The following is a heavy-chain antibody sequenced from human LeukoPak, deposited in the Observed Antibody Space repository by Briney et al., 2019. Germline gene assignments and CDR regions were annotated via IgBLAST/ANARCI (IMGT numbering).Heavy chain of an antibody. CDR1: GVTVKSNY. V-gene: IGHV3-53*01. CDR2: IYSGGST. D-gene: IGHD1-26*01. J-gene: IGHJ4*02. Sequence: GALRPSCAASGVTVKSNYISWVRPAPGKGLEWVSVIYSGGSTYYADSVKGRFTISRDNSKNTLYLQMNSLRAEDTAVYYCARIPGSYGPYYFDYWGQGTLVTVSS. CDR3: ARIPGSYGPYYFDY.